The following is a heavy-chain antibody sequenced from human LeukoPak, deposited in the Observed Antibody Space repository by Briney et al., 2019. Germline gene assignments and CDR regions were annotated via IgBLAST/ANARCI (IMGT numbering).Heavy chain of an antibody. V-gene: IGHV1-2*02. Sequence: ASVKVSCKASGYTFTDYYMHWVRQAPGQGLEWMGWINLNSGGTDYAQKFQGRVTMTRDTSISTVYMELSRLKSDDTAVYYCARMQQSRHYWGQGTLVTVSS. CDR3: ARMQQSRHY. CDR1: GYTFTDYY. CDR2: INLNSGGT. J-gene: IGHJ4*02.